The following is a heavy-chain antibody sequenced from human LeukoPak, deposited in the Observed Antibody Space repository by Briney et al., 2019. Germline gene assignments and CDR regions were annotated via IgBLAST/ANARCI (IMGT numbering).Heavy chain of an antibody. CDR3: ARVYGDYGWVFDY. J-gene: IGHJ4*02. D-gene: IGHD4-17*01. CDR1: GGSVSSGSYY. CDR2: IYYSGST. Sequence: PSETLSLTGTVSGGSVSSGSYYWSWIRQPPGKGLEWIGYIYYSGSTNYNPSLKSRVTISVDTSKNQFSLKLSSVTAADTAVYYCARVYGDYGWVFDYWGQGTLVTVSS. V-gene: IGHV4-61*01.